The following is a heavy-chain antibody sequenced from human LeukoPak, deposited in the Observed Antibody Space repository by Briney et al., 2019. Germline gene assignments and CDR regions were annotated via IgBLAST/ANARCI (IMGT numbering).Heavy chain of an antibody. CDR1: GGTFSSYA. V-gene: IGHV1-69*04. CDR2: IIPILGIA. J-gene: IGHJ4*02. Sequence: ASVKVSCKASGGTFSSYAISWVRQAPGQGLEWMGRIIPILGIANYAQKFQGRVTITADKSTSTAYMELSSLRSEDTAVYYCARGRYQLLXLYYWGQGTLVTVSS. D-gene: IGHD2-2*01. CDR3: ARGRYQLLXLYY.